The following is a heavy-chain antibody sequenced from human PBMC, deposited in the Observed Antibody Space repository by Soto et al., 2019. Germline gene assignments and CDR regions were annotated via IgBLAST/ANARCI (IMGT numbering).Heavy chain of an antibody. J-gene: IGHJ6*03. CDR3: AIDLSWGSNWYYYMDV. V-gene: IGHV3-48*01. D-gene: IGHD7-27*01. Sequence: EVQLVESGGGLVQPGGSLRLSCATSGFILSDCAMNWVRQAPGKGLEWVSYISSSSSVIDYADSVKGRFTVSRDNARNSLYLQMNSLRAEDTAVYYCAIDLSWGSNWYYYMDVWGKGTTCTVSS. CDR2: ISSSSSVI. CDR1: GFILSDCA.